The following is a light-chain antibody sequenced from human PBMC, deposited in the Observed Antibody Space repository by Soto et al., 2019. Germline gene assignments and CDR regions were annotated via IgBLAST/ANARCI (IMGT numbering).Light chain of an antibody. CDR2: EVH. J-gene: IGLJ3*02. CDR3: CSYTISAKLV. CDR1: TNARGGYTY. Sequence: QSALTQPASVSGSPGHSITISCSGKTNARGGYTYVSWYQHNPGKDPKVFIYEVHNIPSGVSNRFSGSKSGNTASLTISGNQSEDQADYYCCSYTISAKLVFGGGTNLNV. V-gene: IGLV2-14*01.